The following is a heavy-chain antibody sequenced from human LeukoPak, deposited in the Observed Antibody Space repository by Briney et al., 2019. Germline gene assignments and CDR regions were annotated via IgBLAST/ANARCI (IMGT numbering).Heavy chain of an antibody. V-gene: IGHV4-59*01. CDR3: ARDGSDYYDSSGYYYDY. J-gene: IGHJ4*02. CDR2: IYYSGST. D-gene: IGHD3-22*01. CDR1: GGSISSYY. Sequence: PSETLSLTCTVSGGSISSYYWSWIRQPPGKGLAWIGYIYYSGSTNYNPSLKSRVTISVDTSKNQFSLKLSSVTAADTAVYYCARDGSDYYDSSGYYYDYWGQGTLVTVSS.